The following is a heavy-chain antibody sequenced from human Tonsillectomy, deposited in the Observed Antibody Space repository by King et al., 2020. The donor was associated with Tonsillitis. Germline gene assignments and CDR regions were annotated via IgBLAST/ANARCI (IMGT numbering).Heavy chain of an antibody. CDR1: GFTFNSYA. V-gene: IGHV3-23*01. CDR2: ITGGGGST. J-gene: IGHJ3*01. Sequence: DVQLLESGGTLVQPGGSLRLSCAASGFTFNSYAMNWVRQAPGKGLEWVSTITGGGGSTYDADSVKGRFTISRDNSKNTLYLQMDSLRAEDTAVYYCAKDYPLTGAFDFWGQGTMVTVSS. CDR3: AKDYPLTGAFDF.